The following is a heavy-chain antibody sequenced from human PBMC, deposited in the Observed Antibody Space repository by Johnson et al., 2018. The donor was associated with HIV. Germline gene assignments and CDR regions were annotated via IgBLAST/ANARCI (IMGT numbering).Heavy chain of an antibody. J-gene: IGHJ3*02. V-gene: IGHV3-7*04. CDR2: IKEDGSNK. CDR3: ARGAAGAFDI. CDR1: GFTFSSYW. Sequence: EVQLVESGGGLVQPGGSLRLSCAASGFTFSSYWMSWVRQAPGKGLEWVANIKEDGSNKYYADSVKGRFTISRDNSKNTLYLQMNSLRAEDTAVYYCARGAAGAFDIWGQGTMVTVSS. D-gene: IGHD6-13*01.